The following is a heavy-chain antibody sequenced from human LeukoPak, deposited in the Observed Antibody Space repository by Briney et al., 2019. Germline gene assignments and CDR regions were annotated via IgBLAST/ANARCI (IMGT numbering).Heavy chain of an antibody. V-gene: IGHV3-9*01. D-gene: IGHD5-12*01. J-gene: IGHJ4*02. Sequence: GGSLRLSCAASGFNFDDYSMYWIRQAPGKGLEWVSGISWNSGSAGYAGSVKGRFTISRDNAKNSLYLQMNSLRTEDTALYYCAKDRTYSGYDALDYWGQGTLVTVSS. CDR2: ISWNSGSA. CDR3: AKDRTYSGYDALDY. CDR1: GFNFDDYS.